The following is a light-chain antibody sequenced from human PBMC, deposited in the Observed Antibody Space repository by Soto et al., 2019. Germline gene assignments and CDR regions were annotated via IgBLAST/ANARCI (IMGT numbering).Light chain of an antibody. V-gene: IGKV3-20*01. CDR1: QSVSSSY. J-gene: IGKJ1*01. CDR2: GAS. Sequence: EIILRQSPDTLSLSPWEIATLSCRASQSVSSSYIAWYQQKPGQAPMLLIYGASSRATGIPDRFSGSGSGTEFTLTISSLQPDDFATYYCQQYNSIETFGQGTKVDIK. CDR3: QQYNSIET.